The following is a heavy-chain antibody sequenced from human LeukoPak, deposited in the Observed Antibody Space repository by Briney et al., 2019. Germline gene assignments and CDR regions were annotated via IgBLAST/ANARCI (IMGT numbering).Heavy chain of an antibody. D-gene: IGHD2-15*01. CDR2: ISAYNGNT. CDR3: ARDLGRYCSGGSCYYYYSMDV. CDR1: GYTFTSDG. V-gene: IGHV1-18*01. J-gene: IGHJ6*03. Sequence: ASVKVSCKASGYTFTSDGISWVRQAPGQGHEWMGWISAYNGNTNYAQKLQGRVTMTTDTSTSTAYMELRSLRSDDTAVYYCARDLGRYCSGGSCYYYYSMDVWGKGTTVTISS.